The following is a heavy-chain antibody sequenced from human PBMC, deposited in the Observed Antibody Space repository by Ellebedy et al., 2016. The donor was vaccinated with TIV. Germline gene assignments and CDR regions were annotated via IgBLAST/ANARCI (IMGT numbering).Heavy chain of an antibody. CDR2: IRSHLLNL. V-gene: IGHV3-21*01. J-gene: IGHJ4*01. Sequence: PGGSLRLSCEASGLRTSTNRMKWSRQTPETGRDWVISIRSHLLNLNYADSVRGRFTITRDNAKNSLSLKMDNLRAEDTAVYYCATDRGEDGLLPIIDIWGHGTLVTVAA. CDR1: GLRTSTNR. CDR3: ATDRGEDGLLPIIDI. D-gene: IGHD3-10*01.